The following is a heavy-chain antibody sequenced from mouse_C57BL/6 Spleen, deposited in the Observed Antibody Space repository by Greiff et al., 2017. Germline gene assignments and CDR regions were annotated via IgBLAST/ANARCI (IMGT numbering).Heavy chain of an antibody. CDR3: ARRYYGSSYLFDY. Sequence: QVQLQQPGAELVRPGSSVKLSCKASGYTFTSYWMDWVKQRPGQGLEWIGNIYPSDSETHYNQKFKDKATLTVDKSSSTAYMQLSSLTSEDSAVYYCARRYYGSSYLFDYWGQGTTLTVSS. J-gene: IGHJ2*01. D-gene: IGHD1-1*01. CDR1: GYTFTSYW. CDR2: IYPSDSET. V-gene: IGHV1-61*01.